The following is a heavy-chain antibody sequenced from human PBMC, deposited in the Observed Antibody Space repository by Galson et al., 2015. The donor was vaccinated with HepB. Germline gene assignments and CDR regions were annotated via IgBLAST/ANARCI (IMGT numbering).Heavy chain of an antibody. V-gene: IGHV3-21*01. D-gene: IGHD5-12*01. J-gene: IGHJ4*02. CDR3: ARKRSGYEDY. CDR1: GFTFSSYS. Sequence: SLRLSCAASGFTFSSYSMNWVRQAPGKGLEWVSSISSSSSYTYYADSVKGRFTISRDNAKNSLYLQMNSLRAEDTAVYYCARKRSGYEDYWGQGTLVTVSS. CDR2: ISSSSSYT.